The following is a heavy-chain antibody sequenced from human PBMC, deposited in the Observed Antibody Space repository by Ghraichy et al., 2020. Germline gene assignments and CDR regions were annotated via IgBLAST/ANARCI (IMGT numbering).Heavy chain of an antibody. J-gene: IGHJ3*02. CDR1: GFTFSSYW. CDR3: ARDLGPGDRGRKAFDM. CDR2: INSDGSST. D-gene: IGHD7-27*01. Sequence: GESLRLPCAASGFTFSSYWIHWVRQAPGKGLVWVSRINSDGSSTSYADSVKGRFTISRDNAKNTLYLQMNSLRAEDTAVYYCARDLGPGDRGRKAFDMWGQGTMVTVSS. V-gene: IGHV3-74*01.